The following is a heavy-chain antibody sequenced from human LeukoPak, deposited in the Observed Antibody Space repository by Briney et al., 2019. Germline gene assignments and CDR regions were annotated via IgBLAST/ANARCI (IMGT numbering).Heavy chain of an antibody. Sequence: ASVKVSCKVSGYTLTELSMHWVRQAPGQGLEWMGIINTSGGSASYAQKFQGRATMTRDTSTSTVYMELSSLRSEDTAVYYCAREESSGSYYFDYWGQGTLVTVSS. J-gene: IGHJ4*02. V-gene: IGHV1-46*01. CDR2: INTSGGSA. CDR3: AREESSGSYYFDY. D-gene: IGHD1-26*01. CDR1: GYTLTELS.